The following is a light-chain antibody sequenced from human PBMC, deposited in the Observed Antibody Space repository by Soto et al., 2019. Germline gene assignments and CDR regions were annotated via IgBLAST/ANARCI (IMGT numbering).Light chain of an antibody. CDR3: QQRSNWPPVT. J-gene: IGKJ4*01. CDR1: QSVSSY. Sequence: EIVLTQSPGTLSLSPGERATLSCRASQSVSSYLAWYRQKPGQAPRLLMYDASNRATGIPARFSGSGSGTDFTLTISSLEPEDFGVYYCQQRSNWPPVTFGGGTKVDI. V-gene: IGKV3-11*01. CDR2: DAS.